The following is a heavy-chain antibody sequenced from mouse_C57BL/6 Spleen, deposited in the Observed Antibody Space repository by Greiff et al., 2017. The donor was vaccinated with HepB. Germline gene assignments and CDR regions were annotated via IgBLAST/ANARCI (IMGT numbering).Heavy chain of an antibody. CDR1: GYTFTSYW. V-gene: IGHV1-64*01. D-gene: IGHD4-1*01. CDR3: ARWDSGTWDAY. Sequence: QVQLKQPGAELVKPGASVKLSCKASGYTFTSYWMHWVKQRPGQGLEWIGMIHPNSGSTNYNEKFKSKATLTVDKSSSTAYMQLSSLTSEDSAVYYCARWDSGTWDAYWGQGTLVTVSA. CDR2: IHPNSGST. J-gene: IGHJ3*01.